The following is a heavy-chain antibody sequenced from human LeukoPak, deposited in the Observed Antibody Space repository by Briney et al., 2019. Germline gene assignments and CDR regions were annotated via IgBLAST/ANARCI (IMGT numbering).Heavy chain of an antibody. CDR2: IHYTGST. Sequence: PSETLSLTCTVSGGSISSYYWSWIRQSPGKGLECIGYIHYTGSTNYNPSLKSRVTISVETSKNQFSLKLSSVTAADTAVYYCAREGGSTVAGYYYYYMDVWGKGTTVTISS. D-gene: IGHD6-19*01. CDR1: GGSISSYY. V-gene: IGHV4-59*12. J-gene: IGHJ6*03. CDR3: AREGGSTVAGYYYYYMDV.